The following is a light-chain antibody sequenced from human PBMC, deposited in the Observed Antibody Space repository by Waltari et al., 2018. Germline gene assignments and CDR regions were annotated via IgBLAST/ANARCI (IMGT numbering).Light chain of an antibody. V-gene: IGKV3-15*01. CDR1: QSVSSN. Sequence: EIVLTQSPPTLSVSPGERATLPCRASQSVSSNLAWYQQMPGQAPRRRINGASPGATGIPARFSGSESETEFTLTISSLQSEDFAIYYCRQYNHWPPAFAFGPGTKVDFK. J-gene: IGKJ3*01. CDR2: GAS. CDR3: RQYNHWPPAFA.